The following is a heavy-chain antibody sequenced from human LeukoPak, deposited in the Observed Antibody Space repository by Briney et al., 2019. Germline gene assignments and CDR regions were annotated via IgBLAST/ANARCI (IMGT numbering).Heavy chain of an antibody. CDR2: IYYSGST. CDR1: GGSISSSSYY. CDR3: ASLNPPYYYYGMDV. J-gene: IGHJ6*02. Sequence: KASETLSLTCTVSGGSISSSSYYWGWLRQPPGKGLEWIGSIYYSGSTYYNPSPKSRVTISVDTSKNQFSLKLSSVTAADTAVYYCASLNPPYYYYGMDVWGQGTTVTVSS. V-gene: IGHV4-39*01.